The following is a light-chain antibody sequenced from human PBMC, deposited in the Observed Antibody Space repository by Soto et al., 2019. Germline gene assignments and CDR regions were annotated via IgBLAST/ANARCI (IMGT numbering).Light chain of an antibody. J-gene: IGKJ4*01. CDR1: QSVKTF. V-gene: IGKV3-11*01. CDR3: QQYNYWPLA. Sequence: EIVLTQSPATLSLSPGERATLSCRASQSVKTFVVWYQQRPGQAPRLLIYDASHRAAGIPARFSGSGFGTDFTLTISSLEPEDAAVYYGQQYNYWPLAFGGGTKVEIK. CDR2: DAS.